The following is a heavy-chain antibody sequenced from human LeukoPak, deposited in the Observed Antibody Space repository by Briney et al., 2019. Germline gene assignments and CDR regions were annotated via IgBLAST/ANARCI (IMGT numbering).Heavy chain of an antibody. Sequence: GGSLRLSCAASGFTFSSYAMSWVRQAPGKGLEWVSAISGSGGSTYYADSVKGRFTISRDNSKKTLYLQMSSLRGEDTAVYYCVKERSSGWYDFDYWGQGTLVTVSS. CDR2: ISGSGGST. CDR3: VKERSSGWYDFDY. V-gene: IGHV3-23*01. J-gene: IGHJ4*02. D-gene: IGHD6-19*01. CDR1: GFTFSSYA.